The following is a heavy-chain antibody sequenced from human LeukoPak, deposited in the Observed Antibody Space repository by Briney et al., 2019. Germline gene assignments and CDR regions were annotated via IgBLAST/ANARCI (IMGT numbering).Heavy chain of an antibody. J-gene: IGHJ2*01. Sequence: SETLSLTCTVSGDPINSGSYYWSWIRQPAGKRLEWIWRIYSSGNTRNNPSLKSQLTVAADTSKNQFYLKLNSVTAADTAMYYCVRSNSGYDFYWYFDLWGRGTLVTVAS. V-gene: IGHV4-61*02. CDR1: GDPINSGSYY. D-gene: IGHD5-12*01. CDR2: IYSSGNT. CDR3: VRSNSGYDFYWYFDL.